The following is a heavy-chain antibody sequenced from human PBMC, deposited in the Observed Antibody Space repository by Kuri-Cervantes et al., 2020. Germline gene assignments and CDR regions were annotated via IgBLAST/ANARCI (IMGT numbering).Heavy chain of an antibody. V-gene: IGHV3-72*01. CDR3: AKRSKAVAGLSTPYYFDY. CDR2: TRNKPNSYTT. J-gene: IGHJ4*02. Sequence: GGSLRLSCTVSGFTLSDYYMDWVRQAPGKGLEWVGRTRNKPNSYTTEYAASVKGRFTISRDGSKNSLYLQMNSLKTEDTAVYYCAKRSKAVAGLSTPYYFDYWGQGTLVTVSS. D-gene: IGHD6-19*01. CDR1: GFTLSDYY.